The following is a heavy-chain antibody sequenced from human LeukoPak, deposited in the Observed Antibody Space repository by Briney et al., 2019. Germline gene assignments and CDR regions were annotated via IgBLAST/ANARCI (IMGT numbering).Heavy chain of an antibody. CDR1: GFTFSSYA. Sequence: AGGSLRLSCAASGFTFSSYAMHWVRQAPGKGLEWVAVISYDGSNKYYADSVKGRFTISRDNSKNTLYLQMNSLRAEDTAVYYCARGEPYYSSSWYGDYWGQGTLVTVSS. CDR2: ISYDGSNK. J-gene: IGHJ4*02. CDR3: ARGEPYYSSSWYGDY. D-gene: IGHD6-13*01. V-gene: IGHV3-30-3*01.